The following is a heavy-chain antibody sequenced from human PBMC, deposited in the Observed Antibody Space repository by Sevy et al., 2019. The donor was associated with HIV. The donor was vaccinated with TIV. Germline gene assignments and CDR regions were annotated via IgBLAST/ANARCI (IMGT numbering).Heavy chain of an antibody. CDR1: GFTFSSYA. Sequence: GGSLRLSCAASGFTFSSYAMSWVRQAPGKGLEWVSAICGSGGSTYYADSVKGRFTISRDNSKNTLYLQMTSLRDEDTAVYYCAKDARPVDTAMVTGMDVWGQGTTVTVSS. CDR3: AKDARPVDTAMVTGMDV. V-gene: IGHV3-23*01. CDR2: ICGSGGST. J-gene: IGHJ6*02. D-gene: IGHD5-18*01.